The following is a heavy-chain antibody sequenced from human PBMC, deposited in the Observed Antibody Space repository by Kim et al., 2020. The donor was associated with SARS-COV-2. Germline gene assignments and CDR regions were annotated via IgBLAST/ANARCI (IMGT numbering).Heavy chain of an antibody. CDR3: ARELLGAFDI. J-gene: IGHJ3*02. V-gene: IGHV4-31*02. D-gene: IGHD3-10*01. CDR2: GST. Sequence: GSTYYNPTPKIRVTISVDTSKNQFSLQLSSVTAADTAVYYCARELLGAFDIWGQGTMVTVSS.